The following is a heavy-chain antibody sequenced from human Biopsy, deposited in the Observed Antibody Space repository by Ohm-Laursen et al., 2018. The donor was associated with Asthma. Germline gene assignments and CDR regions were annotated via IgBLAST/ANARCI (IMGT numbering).Heavy chain of an antibody. CDR3: ARTYCTLNTCYASFDH. Sequence: GSSVKVSCKTSGYSFELNGMSWVRQRPGQGLERMGWISDYLESPNYAQKFQGRVNMTYDRSTNTAYMELKSLRTDDTAVYFCARTYCTLNTCYASFDHWGQGTLVAVSS. J-gene: IGHJ4*02. CDR2: ISDYLESP. D-gene: IGHD2-2*01. CDR1: GYSFELNG. V-gene: IGHV1-18*04.